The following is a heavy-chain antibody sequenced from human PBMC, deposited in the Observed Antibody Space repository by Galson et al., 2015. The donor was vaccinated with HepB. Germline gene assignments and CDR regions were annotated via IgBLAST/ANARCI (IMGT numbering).Heavy chain of an antibody. CDR3: AREDGDNIWYFDV. V-gene: IGHV6-1*01. D-gene: IGHD5-24*01. J-gene: IGHJ2*01. CDR2: TYYRIRWHT. Sequence: CAISGDSVSSINVAWNWVRQSPSRGLEWLGRTYYRIRWHTDYAVSVKGRISINPDTSKNQLSLQLDSVTPEDTAVYYCAREDGDNIWYFDVWGRGSWSQSPQ. CDR1: GDSVSSINVA.